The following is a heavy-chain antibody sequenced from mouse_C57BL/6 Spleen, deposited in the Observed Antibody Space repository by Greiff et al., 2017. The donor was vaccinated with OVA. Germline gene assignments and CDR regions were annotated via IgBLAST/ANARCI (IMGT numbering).Heavy chain of an antibody. D-gene: IGHD4-1*01. V-gene: IGHV1-26*01. CDR2: INPNNGGT. CDR1: GYTFTDYY. J-gene: IGHJ3*01. Sequence: VQLQQSGPELVKPGASVKISCKASGYTFTDYYMNWVKQSHGKSLEWIGDINPNNGGTSYNQKFKGKATLTVDKSSSTAYMELRSLTSEDSAVYYCAREGSGTGVAYWGQGTLVTVSA. CDR3: AREGSGTGVAY.